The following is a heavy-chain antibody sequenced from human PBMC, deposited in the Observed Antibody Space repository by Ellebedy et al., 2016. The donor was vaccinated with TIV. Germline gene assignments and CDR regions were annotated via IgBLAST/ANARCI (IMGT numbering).Heavy chain of an antibody. J-gene: IGHJ4*02. D-gene: IGHD2-21*02. CDR2: ISSSSSYT. V-gene: IGHV3-23*01. Sequence: GESLKISCAASGFTFSSYAMSWVRQAPGKGLEWVSYISSSSSYTNYADSVKGRFTISRDKSKRTVDLQMRSVRAEDTAVYFCAKDRTSGDGYWVFDSWGQGTMVSVSS. CDR3: AKDRTSGDGYWVFDS. CDR1: GFTFSSYA.